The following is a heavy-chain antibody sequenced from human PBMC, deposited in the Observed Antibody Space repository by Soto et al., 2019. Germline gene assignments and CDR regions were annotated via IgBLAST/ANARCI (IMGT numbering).Heavy chain of an antibody. D-gene: IGHD2-15*01. CDR1: GGSISSSSSY. CDR2: IHYSGST. V-gene: IGHV4-39*01. CDR3: ASLDPCIGGSYSGPNWFDP. J-gene: IGHJ5*02. Sequence: PSETLSLTCIVSGGSISSSSSYWGWLRQPPGKGLEWIGSIHYSGSTYYNPSLKSRVTISVDTSKNQFSLKLSSMTAAAAAVYYCASLDPCIGGSYSGPNWFDPWGQGTLVTVSS.